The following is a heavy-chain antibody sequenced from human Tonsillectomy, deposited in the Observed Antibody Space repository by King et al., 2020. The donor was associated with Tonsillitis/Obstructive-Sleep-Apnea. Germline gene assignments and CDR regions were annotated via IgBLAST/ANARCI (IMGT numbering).Heavy chain of an antibody. V-gene: IGHV1-46*01. CDR2: INPSGGST. CDR3: ARDDVVGRYIDS. D-gene: IGHD1-14*01. J-gene: IGHJ4*02. CDR1: GYTFTRYY. Sequence: VQLVESGAEVKTPGASVKVSCKASGYTFTRYYIHWVRQARGQGLEWMGIINPSGGSTTYAQKFQDRVTMTRDTSASTVYLELSSLRSEDTAVYYCARDDVVGRYIDSWGQGTLVTVSS.